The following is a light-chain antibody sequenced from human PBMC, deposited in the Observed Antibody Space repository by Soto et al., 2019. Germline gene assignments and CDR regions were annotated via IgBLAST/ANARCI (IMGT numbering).Light chain of an antibody. Sequence: QSALTQPRSVSGAAGQSVTISCTGTSSDVGGYNYVSWYQQHPGKAPKLMIYDVSKRPSGVPDRFSGSKSGNTASLTISGLQAEDEADYYCCSYAGSYTFPFGTGTKVTVL. CDR1: SSDVGGYNY. V-gene: IGLV2-11*01. J-gene: IGLJ1*01. CDR3: CSYAGSYTFP. CDR2: DVS.